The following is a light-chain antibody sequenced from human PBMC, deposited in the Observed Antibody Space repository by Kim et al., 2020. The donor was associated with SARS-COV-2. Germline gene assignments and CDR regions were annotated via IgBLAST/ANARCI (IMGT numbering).Light chain of an antibody. V-gene: IGKV1-16*01. CDR2: GAS. J-gene: IGKJ1*01. Sequence: DIQMTQSPSSLSASVGDRVTITCRASQDISSILAWFQQKPGKAPKSLIYGASSLQSGAPSRFSGGGFGTDFTLTISSLQAEDSATYYCQQYSSYPRTFGQGTKVDIK. CDR1: QDISSI. CDR3: QQYSSYPRT.